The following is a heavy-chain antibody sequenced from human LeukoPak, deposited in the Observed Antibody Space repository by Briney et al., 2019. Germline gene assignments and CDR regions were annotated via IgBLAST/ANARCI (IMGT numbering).Heavy chain of an antibody. J-gene: IGHJ4*02. CDR1: GFIFSSYA. CDR2: ISSNGGST. D-gene: IGHD2-2*01. V-gene: IGHV3-64D*09. Sequence: GGSLRLSCSASGFIFSSYAMHWVRQAPGKGLEYVSGISSNGGSTYHADSVKGRFTISRDNSKNTLYLQMSSLRGEDTAVYYCVKGYCSSTSCYAFDYWGQGTLVTVSS. CDR3: VKGYCSSTSCYAFDY.